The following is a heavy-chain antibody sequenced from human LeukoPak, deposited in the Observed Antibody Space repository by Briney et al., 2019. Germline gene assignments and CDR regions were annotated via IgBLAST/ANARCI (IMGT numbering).Heavy chain of an antibody. CDR1: GGSISSSSYY. J-gene: IGHJ3*02. CDR2: IYYSGST. Sequence: PSETLSLTCTVSGGSISSSSYYWGWIRQPPGKGLEWIGSIYYSGSTYYNPSLKSRVTISVDTSKNQLSLKLSSVTAADTAVYYCARDHGDYVGGAFDIWGQGTMVTVSS. CDR3: ARDHGDYVGGAFDI. D-gene: IGHD4-17*01. V-gene: IGHV4-39*07.